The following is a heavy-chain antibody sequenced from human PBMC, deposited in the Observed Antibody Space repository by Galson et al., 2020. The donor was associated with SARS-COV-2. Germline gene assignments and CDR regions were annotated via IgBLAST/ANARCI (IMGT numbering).Heavy chain of an antibody. D-gene: IGHD3-9*01. CDR1: GGSISSSSYY. CDR3: ARVERYFDWSHKVISEYFQH. Sequence: SETLSLTCTVSGGSISSSSYYWGWIRQPPGKGLEWIGSIYYSGSTYYNPSLKSRVTISVDTSKNQFSLKLSSVTAADTAVYYCARVERYFDWSHKVISEYFQHWGQGTLVTVSS. CDR2: IYYSGST. J-gene: IGHJ1*01. V-gene: IGHV4-39*01.